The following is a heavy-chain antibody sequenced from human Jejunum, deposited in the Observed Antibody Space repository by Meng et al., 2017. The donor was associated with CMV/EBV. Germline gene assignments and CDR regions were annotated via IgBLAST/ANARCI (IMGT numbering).Heavy chain of an antibody. CDR1: GFTVSSNY. J-gene: IGHJ4*02. Sequence: GFTVSSNYMSWVRQAPGKGLEWVSVIYAGGGTYYVDSVKGRFTISRDNSKNTLFLQMNSLRAEDTAIYYCARRYYYDSSGYYLDYWGQGTLVTVSS. CDR2: IYAGGGT. V-gene: IGHV3-66*02. D-gene: IGHD3-22*01. CDR3: ARRYYYDSSGYYLDY.